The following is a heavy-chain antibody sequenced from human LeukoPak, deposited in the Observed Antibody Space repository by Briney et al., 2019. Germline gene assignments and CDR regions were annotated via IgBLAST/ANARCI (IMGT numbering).Heavy chain of an antibody. D-gene: IGHD5-12*01. CDR3: ARGGGYSGYDNYFDY. CDR2: SYYNGRT. CDR1: GCSIRTYH. V-gene: IGHV4-59*01. Sequence: SETLSLTCPVSGCSIRTYHWSWIRQPPGKGLEWIGYSYYNGRTCYNPSLKSGVIISVDASKNKFPLRLTSVTTADTAVYFCARGGGYSGYDNYFDYWGQGALVTASS. J-gene: IGHJ4*02.